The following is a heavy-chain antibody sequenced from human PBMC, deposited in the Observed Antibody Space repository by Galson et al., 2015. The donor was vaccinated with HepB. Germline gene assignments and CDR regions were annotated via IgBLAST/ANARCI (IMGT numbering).Heavy chain of an antibody. V-gene: IGHV3-7*03. J-gene: IGHJ6*02. Sequence: SLRLSCAAAGFTFTTYWMSWVRQAPGKGLEWVANINQDGSEKYYVDSVKGRFTISRDNAKNSLYLQTNSLRAEDTAVYYCARWGRATPPRYYYYGMDVWGQGTTVTVSS. D-gene: IGHD7-27*01. CDR1: GFTFTTYW. CDR3: ARWGRATPPRYYYYGMDV. CDR2: INQDGSEK.